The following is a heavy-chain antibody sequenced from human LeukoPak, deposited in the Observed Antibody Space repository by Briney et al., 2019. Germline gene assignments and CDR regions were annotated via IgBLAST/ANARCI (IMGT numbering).Heavy chain of an antibody. J-gene: IGHJ4*02. V-gene: IGHV1-18*04. Sequence: GASVKVSCKASGYTFTSYGISWARQAPGQGLEWMGWISAYNGNTNYAQKLQGRVTMTTDTSTSTAYMELRSLRSDDTAVYYCARDYDILTGPSRPDYWGQGTLVTVSS. CDR3: ARDYDILTGPSRPDY. CDR2: ISAYNGNT. CDR1: GYTFTSYG. D-gene: IGHD3-9*01.